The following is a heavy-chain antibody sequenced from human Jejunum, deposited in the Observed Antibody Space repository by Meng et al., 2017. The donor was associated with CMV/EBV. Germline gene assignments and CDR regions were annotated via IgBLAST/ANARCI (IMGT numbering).Heavy chain of an antibody. V-gene: IGHV4-4*02. CDR3: TRTGYSDSSGYHST. Sequence: VSGGSMISKDWWSWVRQATGKGLEWVGEIFRNGGTNYNPSLKSRVTISIDTSKNQFSLKVTSVTAADTAVYYCTRTGYSDSSGYHSTWGQGALVTVSS. CDR1: GGSMISKDW. J-gene: IGHJ5*02. D-gene: IGHD3-22*01. CDR2: IFRNGGT.